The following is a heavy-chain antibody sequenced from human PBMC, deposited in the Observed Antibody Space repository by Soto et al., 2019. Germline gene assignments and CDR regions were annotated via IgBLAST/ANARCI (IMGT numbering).Heavy chain of an antibody. CDR2: IIPIFGTA. CDR1: GVTFSSYA. Sequence: QVQLVQSGAGVKKPGSSVKVSCKASGVTFSSYAISWVRQAPGQGLEGMGGIIPIFGTANYAQKFQGRVTINADESTSTAYMELSSLRSEDTAVYYCARGRLAAAGKYYSSYYGMDVWGQGTTVTVSS. D-gene: IGHD6-13*01. J-gene: IGHJ6*02. V-gene: IGHV1-69*12. CDR3: ARGRLAAAGKYYSSYYGMDV.